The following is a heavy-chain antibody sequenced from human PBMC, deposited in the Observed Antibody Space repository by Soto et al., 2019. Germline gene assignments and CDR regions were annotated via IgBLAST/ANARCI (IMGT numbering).Heavy chain of an antibody. Sequence: GGSLRLSCAASGFTFSSYSMNWVSQAPGKGLEWVSSISSSSSYIYYADSVKSRFTISRDNAKNSLYLQMNSLRAEDTAVYYCARARNITIIEALGIWGHGTMVTVSS. CDR1: GFTFSSYS. J-gene: IGHJ3*02. V-gene: IGHV3-21*01. CDR2: ISSSSSYI. D-gene: IGHD3-22*01. CDR3: ARARNITIIEALGI.